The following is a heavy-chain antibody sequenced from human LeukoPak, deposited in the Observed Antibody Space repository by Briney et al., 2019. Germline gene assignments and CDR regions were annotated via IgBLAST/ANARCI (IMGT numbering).Heavy chain of an antibody. V-gene: IGHV4-59*08. J-gene: IGHJ2*01. CDR2: IYYSGST. CDR1: GGFISSYD. D-gene: IGHD5-12*01. Sequence: PSETLSLTCTVSGGFISSYDWSWIRQPPGKGLEWIGYIYYSGSTSYNPSLKSRVTTSADTSKNQFSLRLSSVTAADTAVYYCARRGAYSGNDLAWYFDLWGRGTLVTVSS. CDR3: ARRGAYSGNDLAWYFDL.